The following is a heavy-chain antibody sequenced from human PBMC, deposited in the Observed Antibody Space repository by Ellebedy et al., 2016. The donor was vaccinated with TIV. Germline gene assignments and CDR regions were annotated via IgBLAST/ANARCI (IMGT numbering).Heavy chain of an antibody. CDR3: GRAIGSGSCY. V-gene: IGHV3-7*01. Sequence: GESLKISCAASGFSLSSYWMHWVRQAPGKGLEWVANTKQDGSEKYYVDSVKGRFTISRDNAKNSLYLQMNSLRAEDTAVYFCGRAIGSGSCYWGQGTLVTVSS. CDR2: TKQDGSEK. D-gene: IGHD3-10*01. CDR1: GFSLSSYW. J-gene: IGHJ4*02.